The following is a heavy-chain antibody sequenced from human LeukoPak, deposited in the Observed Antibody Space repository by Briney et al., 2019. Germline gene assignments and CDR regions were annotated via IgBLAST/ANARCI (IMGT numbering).Heavy chain of an antibody. CDR1: GYSISSGYY. J-gene: IGHJ4*02. CDR2: IYHSGST. CDR3: AREMGAAAGTDPFDY. V-gene: IGHV4-38-2*02. D-gene: IGHD6-13*01. Sequence: SETLSLTCTVSGYSISSGYYRGWIRQPPGKGLEWIGSIYHSGSTYYNPSLKSRVTISVDTSKNQFSLKLSSVTAADTAVYYCAREMGAAAGTDPFDYWGQGTLVTVSS.